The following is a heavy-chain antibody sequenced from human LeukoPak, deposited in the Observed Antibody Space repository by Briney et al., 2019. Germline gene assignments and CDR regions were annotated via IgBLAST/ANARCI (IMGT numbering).Heavy chain of an antibody. CDR3: ARERENSKYQLHLFDY. V-gene: IGHV1-69*01. CDR2: IIPIFGTA. CDR1: GGTFSSYA. J-gene: IGHJ4*02. Sequence: RASVTVSCKASGGTFSSYAISWVRQAPGQGLEWMGGIIPIFGTANYAQKFQGRVTITADESTSTAYMELSSLRSEDTAVYYCARERENSKYQLHLFDYRGQGTLVTVSS. D-gene: IGHD2-2*01.